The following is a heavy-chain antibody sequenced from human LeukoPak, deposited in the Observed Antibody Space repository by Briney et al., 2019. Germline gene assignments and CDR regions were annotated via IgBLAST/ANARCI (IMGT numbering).Heavy chain of an antibody. CDR2: INHSGST. Sequence: AETLSLTCAVYGGSFSGYYWSWIRQLPGKGLEWIGEINHSGSTNYNPSLKSRVTISVDTSKNQFSLKLSSVTAADTAVYYCARPGPYYQWGYFDYWGQGTLVTVSS. CDR1: GGSFSGYY. CDR3: ARPGPYYQWGYFDY. V-gene: IGHV4-34*01. J-gene: IGHJ4*02. D-gene: IGHD3-10*01.